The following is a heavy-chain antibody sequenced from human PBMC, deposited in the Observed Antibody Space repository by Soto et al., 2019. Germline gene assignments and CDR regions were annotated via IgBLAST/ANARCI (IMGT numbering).Heavy chain of an antibody. J-gene: IGHJ4*02. V-gene: IGHV1-69*01. CDR1: GSTLSSYP. Sequence: QVQLVQSGAEVKKPGSSVKVSCKASGSTLSSYPISWVRQAPGQGLEWMGGIFPIFGTANYAQKFQGRVTITADQSTSTAYMGLSSLRSEDTAVYYCAREEVTRELDYWGQGTLVTVSS. D-gene: IGHD2-21*02. CDR3: AREEVTRELDY. CDR2: IFPIFGTA.